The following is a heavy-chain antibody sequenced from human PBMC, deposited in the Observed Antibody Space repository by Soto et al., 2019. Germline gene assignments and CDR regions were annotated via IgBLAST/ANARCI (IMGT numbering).Heavy chain of an antibody. CDR3: AKDQWAVTRIRLRNY. V-gene: IGHV3-23*01. D-gene: IGHD1-26*01. CDR2: ISASGGST. Sequence: GSLRLSCAASRVTFTSQAMIWICQAPGKGLEWVSSISASGGSTYFADSVKGRFTISRDNAKNTLYLQMNSLRAEDTAVYYCAKDQWAVTRIRLRNYWRQGTVVTVSS. J-gene: IGHJ4*02. CDR1: RVTFTSQA.